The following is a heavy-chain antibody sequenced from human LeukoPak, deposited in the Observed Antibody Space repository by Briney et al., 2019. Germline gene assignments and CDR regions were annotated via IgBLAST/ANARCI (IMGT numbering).Heavy chain of an antibody. CDR3: VRGRGNSSSWYWDY. D-gene: IGHD6-13*01. J-gene: IGHJ4*02. Sequence: GGSLRLSCAASGFTFSSYWMSWVRQAPGKWLDWVANINQDGSEQYYVDSAKGRFTISRDDGKKSLFLQMNSLRVEDTAVYFCVRGRGNSSSWYWDYWGQGTLVTVSS. CDR2: INQDGSEQ. V-gene: IGHV3-7*02. CDR1: GFTFSSYW.